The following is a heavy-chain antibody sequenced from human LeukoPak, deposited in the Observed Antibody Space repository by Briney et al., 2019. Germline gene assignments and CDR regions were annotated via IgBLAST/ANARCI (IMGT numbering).Heavy chain of an antibody. D-gene: IGHD5-18*01. V-gene: IGHV4-34*01. Sequence: PSETLSLTCAVYGGSFSGYYWSWIRQPPGKGLEWIGEIHHSGSTNYNPSLKSRVTISLDTSTNQFSLELSSVTAADTAVYYCARDQYSYAHAAHWGQGTLVTVSS. CDR1: GGSFSGYY. CDR2: IHHSGST. CDR3: ARDQYSYAHAAH. J-gene: IGHJ4*02.